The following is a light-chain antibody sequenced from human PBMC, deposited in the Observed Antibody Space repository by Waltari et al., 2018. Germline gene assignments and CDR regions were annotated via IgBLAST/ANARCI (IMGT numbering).Light chain of an antibody. CDR3: QQSYSTPIT. V-gene: IGKV1-39*01. Sequence: DIQMTQSPSSLSASVGDRVTITCRASQSISSYLNWDQQKPGKAPKLLIYAASSLQSGVPSRVSGSGSGTDFTLTISSLQPEDFATYYCQQSYSTPITFGQGTRLEIK. J-gene: IGKJ5*01. CDR1: QSISSY. CDR2: AAS.